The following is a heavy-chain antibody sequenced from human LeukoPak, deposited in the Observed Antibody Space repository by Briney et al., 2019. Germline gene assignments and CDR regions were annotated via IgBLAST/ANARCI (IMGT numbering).Heavy chain of an antibody. CDR2: IKSKTDNGTT. CDR3: TTRGYYDSSGSRYFDY. D-gene: IGHD3-22*01. CDR1: GFTFSNAW. Sequence: KTGGSLRLSCAASGFTFSNAWMSWVRQAPGKGLEWVGRIKSKTDNGTTDYAAPVKGRFTISRNDSKNTLYLQMNSLKAEDTAVYYCTTRGYYDSSGSRYFDYWGQGTLVTVSS. J-gene: IGHJ4*02. V-gene: IGHV3-15*01.